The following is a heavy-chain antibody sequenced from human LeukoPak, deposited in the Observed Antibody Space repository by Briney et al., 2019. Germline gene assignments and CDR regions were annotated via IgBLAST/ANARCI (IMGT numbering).Heavy chain of an antibody. V-gene: IGHV3-20*04. CDR2: INWNGGST. D-gene: IGHD5-18*01. CDR3: ARVGIQLWLKGLEA. CDR1: GFTFDDYG. J-gene: IGHJ5*02. Sequence: GGSLRLSCAASGFTFDDYGMSWVRQAPGKGLEWVSGINWNGGSTGYADSVKGRFTISRDNAKNSLYLQMNSLRAEDTALYYCARVGIQLWLKGLEAWGQGTLVTVSS.